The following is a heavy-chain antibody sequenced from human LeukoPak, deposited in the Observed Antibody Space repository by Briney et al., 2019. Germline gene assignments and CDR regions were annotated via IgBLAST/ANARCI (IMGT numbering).Heavy chain of an antibody. CDR1: GFTFSSYS. Sequence: TGGSLRLSCAASGFTFSSYSMNWVRQAPGKGLEWVSSISSSSSYIYYADSVKGRFTISRDNAKNSLYLQMNSLRAEDTAVYYCARDSYYDSSGYYFLYYYYGMDVWGQGTTVTVSS. D-gene: IGHD3-22*01. CDR3: ARDSYYDSSGYYFLYYYYGMDV. V-gene: IGHV3-21*04. J-gene: IGHJ6*02. CDR2: ISSSSSYI.